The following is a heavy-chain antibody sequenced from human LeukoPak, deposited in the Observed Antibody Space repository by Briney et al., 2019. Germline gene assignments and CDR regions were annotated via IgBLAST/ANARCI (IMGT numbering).Heavy chain of an antibody. CDR1: GYTFTSYY. CDR2: ISAYNGNT. V-gene: IGHV1-18*04. CDR3: ARGGIVLMVQDAFDI. D-gene: IGHD2-8*01. J-gene: IGHJ3*02. Sequence: ASVKVSCKASGYTFTSYYMHWVRQAPGQGLEWMGWISAYNGNTNYAQKLQGRVTMTTDTSTSTAYMELRSLRSDDTAVYYCARGGIVLMVQDAFDIWGQGTMVTVSS.